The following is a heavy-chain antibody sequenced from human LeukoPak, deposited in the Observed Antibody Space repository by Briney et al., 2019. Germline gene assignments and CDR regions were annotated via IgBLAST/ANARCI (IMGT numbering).Heavy chain of an antibody. CDR2: IRSKAYGGTT. D-gene: IGHD6-25*01. J-gene: IGHJ4*02. CDR1: GFTFGDYA. V-gene: IGHV3-49*03. CDR3: TRGSGPSGY. Sequence: PGGSLRLSCTASGFTFGDYAMSWFRQAPGKGLEWVGFIRSKAYGGTTEYAASVKGRFTISRDDSKSIAYLQMYSLKTEDTAVYYCTRGSGPSGYWGQGTLVTVSS.